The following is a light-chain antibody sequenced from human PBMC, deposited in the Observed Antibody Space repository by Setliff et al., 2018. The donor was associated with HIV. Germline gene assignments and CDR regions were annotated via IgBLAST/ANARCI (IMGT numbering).Light chain of an antibody. CDR1: TRDVGGYKF. CDR3: LSYTTRSTVV. V-gene: IGLV2-14*01. J-gene: IGLJ1*01. Sequence: QSALTQPASVSGSPGQSITISCTGTTRDVGGYKFLSWYQQKPGKAPKLMIYEVSNRPSGVSDRFSGSKSGNTASLTISGLQPEDEADYCCLSYTTRSTVVFGTGTKVTVL. CDR2: EVS.